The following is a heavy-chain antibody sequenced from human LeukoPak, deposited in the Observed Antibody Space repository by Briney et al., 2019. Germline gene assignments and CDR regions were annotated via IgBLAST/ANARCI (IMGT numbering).Heavy chain of an antibody. V-gene: IGHV1-18*01. Sequence: ASVKVSCKASGYTLTRYGISWVRQAPGQGLEWMGWISAYNGNTNYAQKLQGRVTMTTDTATSTAYIELRSLRSDDTAVYYCAREPYNSSGYYHEGYFDYWGQGTLVTASS. D-gene: IGHD3-22*01. CDR1: GYTLTRYG. CDR2: ISAYNGNT. CDR3: AREPYNSSGYYHEGYFDY. J-gene: IGHJ4*02.